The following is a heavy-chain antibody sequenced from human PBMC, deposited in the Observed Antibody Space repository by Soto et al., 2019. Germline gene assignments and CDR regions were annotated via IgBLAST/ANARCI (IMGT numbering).Heavy chain of an antibody. D-gene: IGHD6-13*01. J-gene: IGHJ4*02. V-gene: IGHV3-23*01. CDR3: AKERWAAAGTPTLDY. CDR1: GFTFSSYA. Sequence: EVQLLESGGGLVQPGGSLRLSCAASGFTFSSYAMSWVRQAPGKGLEWVSAISGGTSSTYYADSVKGRFTISRDNSKNTRYLQMNSLRGEDTAVYYCAKERWAAAGTPTLDYWGQGTLVTVSS. CDR2: ISGGTSST.